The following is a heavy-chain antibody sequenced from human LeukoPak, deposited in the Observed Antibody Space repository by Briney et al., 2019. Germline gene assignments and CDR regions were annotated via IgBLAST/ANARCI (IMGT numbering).Heavy chain of an antibody. V-gene: IGHV3-53*01. J-gene: IGHJ3*02. CDR3: AGAQDQLLWFGELPFDI. D-gene: IGHD3-10*01. CDR2: FYSYCST. Sequence: GGSLRLCCAASGFTVSSNYMSWVRQAPGKGLELVSVFYSYCSTYYAHSVKGLFTISRDNSKNTLYLHMNSVRAEDTAVYYCAGAQDQLLWFGELPFDIWGQGTMVTVSS. CDR1: GFTVSSNY.